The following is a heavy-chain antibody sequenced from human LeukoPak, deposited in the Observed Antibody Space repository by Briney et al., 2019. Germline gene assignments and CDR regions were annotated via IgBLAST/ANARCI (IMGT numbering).Heavy chain of an antibody. CDR1: GFTVSSNF. CDR3: AKDYYYDSSGYTFDY. Sequence: PGGSLRLSCAASGFTVSSNFMSWVRQAPGKGLEWVSVIYSGGSTYYADSVKGRFTISRDNSKNTLYLQMNSLRAEDTAVYYCAKDYYYDSSGYTFDYWGQGTLVTVSS. V-gene: IGHV3-66*01. D-gene: IGHD3-22*01. J-gene: IGHJ4*02. CDR2: IYSGGST.